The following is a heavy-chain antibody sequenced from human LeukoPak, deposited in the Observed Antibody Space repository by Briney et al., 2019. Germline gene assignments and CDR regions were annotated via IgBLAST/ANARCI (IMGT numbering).Heavy chain of an antibody. CDR2: IYPGDSDT. Sequence: GESLKISCKGSGYSFTSYWIGWVRQMPGKGLEWMGIIYPGDSDTRYSPSFQCQVTISADKSSSTAYLQWSSLKASDTAMYYCAREPTVTTRYFDYWGQGTLVTVSS. J-gene: IGHJ4*02. V-gene: IGHV5-51*01. D-gene: IGHD4-17*01. CDR3: AREPTVTTRYFDY. CDR1: GYSFTSYW.